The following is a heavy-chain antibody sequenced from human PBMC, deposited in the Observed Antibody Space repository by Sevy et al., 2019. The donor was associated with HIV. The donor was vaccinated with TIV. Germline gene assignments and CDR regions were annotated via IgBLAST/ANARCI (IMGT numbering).Heavy chain of an antibody. CDR2: IILIFGTA. CDR3: ARALSRGLELPRGRAFDI. V-gene: IGHV1-69*13. Sequence: ASVKVSCKASGGTFSSYAISWVRQAPGQGLEWMGGIILIFGTANYAQKFQGRVTITADESTSTAYMELSSLRSEDTAVYYCARALSRGLELPRGRAFDIWGQGTMVTVSS. J-gene: IGHJ3*02. CDR1: GGTFSSYA. D-gene: IGHD1-7*01.